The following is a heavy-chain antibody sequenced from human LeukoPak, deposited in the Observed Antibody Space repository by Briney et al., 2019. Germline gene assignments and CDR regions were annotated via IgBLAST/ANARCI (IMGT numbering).Heavy chain of an antibody. D-gene: IGHD3-9*01. CDR2: IYYSGST. CDR1: GVSISSYY. Sequence: SETLSLTCTVSGVSISSYYWSWIRQPPGKGLEWIGYIYYSGSTNYNPSLKSRVTISVDTSKNQFSLKLSFVTAADTAVYYCARARARYFDWLDWGQGTLVTVSS. CDR3: ARARARYFDWLD. J-gene: IGHJ4*02. V-gene: IGHV4-59*01.